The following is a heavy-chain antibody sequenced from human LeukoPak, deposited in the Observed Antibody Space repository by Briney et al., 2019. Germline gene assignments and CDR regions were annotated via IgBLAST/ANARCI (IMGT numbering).Heavy chain of an antibody. CDR3: ARDRDSSDWYNEVFDY. J-gene: IGHJ4*02. Sequence: GGSLRLSCAASGFTFSSYGMYWVRQAPGKGLEWVAVTSYDGSNEYYADSVKGRFTISRDNSKNTLYLQMNSLRAEDTAVYYCARDRDSSDWYNEVFDYWGQGTLVTVSS. D-gene: IGHD6-19*01. CDR2: TSYDGSNE. CDR1: GFTFSSYG. V-gene: IGHV3-33*08.